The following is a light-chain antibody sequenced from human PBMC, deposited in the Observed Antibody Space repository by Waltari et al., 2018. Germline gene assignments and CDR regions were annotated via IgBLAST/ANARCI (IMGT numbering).Light chain of an antibody. V-gene: IGLV2-14*01. CDR2: EVS. Sequence: QSALTQPASVSGSPGQSITISCTGPSSDVGGYTSVPWSQQHPGKAPKLMIYEVSNRPSGVSIRFSGSKSGNTASLTISGLQAEDETDYYCSSYTTSNTLPYVFGTGTRVTVL. CDR3: SSYTTSNTLPYV. J-gene: IGLJ1*01. CDR1: SSDVGGYTS.